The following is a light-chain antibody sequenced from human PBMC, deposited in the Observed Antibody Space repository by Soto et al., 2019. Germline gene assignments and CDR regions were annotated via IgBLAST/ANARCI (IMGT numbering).Light chain of an antibody. CDR1: QSVSHRY. CDR3: KLYGSSPWT. J-gene: IGKJ1*01. CDR2: SVS. V-gene: IGKV3-20*01. Sequence: EIVLTQSPGTLSLSPGERATLSCRASQSVSHRYLAWYQQEPGQAPRLLIHSVSIRATGIPDRFSGSGSGTDFTLTISRLESEDLALYSSKLYGSSPWTFVQGTKV.